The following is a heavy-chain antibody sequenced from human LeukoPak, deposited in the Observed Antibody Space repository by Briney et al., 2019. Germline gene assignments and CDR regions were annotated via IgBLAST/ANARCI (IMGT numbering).Heavy chain of an antibody. CDR2: ISSSGSTI. D-gene: IGHD6-19*01. CDR3: ARLGQWLVDLYFDL. V-gene: IGHV3-48*03. CDR1: GFTFSSYE. J-gene: IGHJ2*01. Sequence: SGGSLRLSCAASGFTFSSYEMNWVRQAPGKGLEWVSYISSSGSTIYYADSVKGRFTISRDNAKNSLYLQMNSLRAEDTAVYHCARLGQWLVDLYFDLWGRGTLVTVSS.